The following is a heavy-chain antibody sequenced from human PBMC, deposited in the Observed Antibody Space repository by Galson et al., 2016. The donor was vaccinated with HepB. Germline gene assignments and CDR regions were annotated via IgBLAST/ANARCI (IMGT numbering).Heavy chain of an antibody. CDR1: GGSLSTRNW. D-gene: IGHD2-15*01. CDR2: IYHTGTT. Sequence: SETLSLTCAVSGGSLSTRNWWSWIRQTPGKGLEWIGEIYHTGTTNYNPSLKSLITMSLDKSKDQFSLKLNSVTAADTAVYYCASLGYCSSGYCYSVDWDQGTVVTGSS. J-gene: IGHJ4*02. CDR3: ASLGYCSSGYCYSVD. V-gene: IGHV4-4*02.